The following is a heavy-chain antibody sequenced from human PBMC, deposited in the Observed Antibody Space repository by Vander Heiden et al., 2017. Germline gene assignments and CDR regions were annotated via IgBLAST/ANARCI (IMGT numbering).Heavy chain of an antibody. CDR1: GFTFSSYA. Sequence: EVQLLESGGGLVQPGGSLRLSCAASGFTFSSYAMSWVRKAPGKGLEWVSAISGSGGSTYYADSVKGRFTISRDNSKNTLYLQMNSLRAEDTAVYYCAKDRHYYGSGSYGVYWGQGTLVTVSS. V-gene: IGHV3-23*01. D-gene: IGHD3-10*01. J-gene: IGHJ4*02. CDR2: ISGSGGST. CDR3: AKDRHYYGSGSYGVY.